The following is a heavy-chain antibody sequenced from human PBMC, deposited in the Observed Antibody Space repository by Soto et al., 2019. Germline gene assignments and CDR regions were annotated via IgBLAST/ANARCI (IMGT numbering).Heavy chain of an antibody. D-gene: IGHD1-26*01. CDR3: ARDRPSYGRNFDY. Sequence: QVQLQESGPGVVKPSGTLSLTCAVSGGSVSSDYWWRWVRLPPGKGLEWFGEIYHSGRTNYNPSLKSRVTISLDKSKNQLSLILNSVPAADPAVYYCARDRPSYGRNFDYWGQGTLVTVSS. CDR2: IYHSGRT. V-gene: IGHV4-4*02. CDR1: GGSVSSDYW. J-gene: IGHJ4*02.